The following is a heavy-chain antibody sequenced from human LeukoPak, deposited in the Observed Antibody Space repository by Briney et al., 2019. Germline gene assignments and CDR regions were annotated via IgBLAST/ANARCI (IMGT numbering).Heavy chain of an antibody. CDR2: IIPIFGTA. J-gene: IGHJ4*02. D-gene: IGHD6-19*01. CDR1: GGTFSSYA. Sequence: GASVKVSCKASGGTFSSYAISWVRRAPGQGLEWMGGIIPIFGTANYAQKFQGRVTITADKSTSTAYLELRSLRSDDTAVYYCARSIGVAASFDYWGQGTLVTVSS. CDR3: ARSIGVAASFDY. V-gene: IGHV1-69*06.